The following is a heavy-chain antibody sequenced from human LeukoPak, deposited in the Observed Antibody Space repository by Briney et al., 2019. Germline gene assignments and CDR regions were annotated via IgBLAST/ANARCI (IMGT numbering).Heavy chain of an antibody. D-gene: IGHD2-2*01. CDR1: GFTFSRSG. J-gene: IGHJ6*03. CDR3: ARDDRGRYGSIPGAYAGGPYYYYYNRDV. Sequence: PGGSLRLSCVGSGFTFSRSGIHWVRQAPGKGLEWVANIKQDGSEKYYVDSVKGRFTISRDNAKNSLYLQMNSLRAEDTAVYYCARDDRGRYGSIPGAYAGGPYYYYYNRDVGGKGTTVTVS. CDR2: IKQDGSEK. V-gene: IGHV3-7*01.